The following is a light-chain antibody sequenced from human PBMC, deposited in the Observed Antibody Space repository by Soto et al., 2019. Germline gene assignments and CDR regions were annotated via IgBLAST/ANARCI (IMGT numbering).Light chain of an antibody. CDR3: VASAGGTYG. J-gene: IGLJ1*01. Sequence: SVQTFPLPAYRLPEQLVTISRTGTSSDVGAYLFVSWYKQHPGKAPILMVYDVNRRPPGVPDRFFGSNSGNTASLTVSGLQSEDEADDYCVASAGGTYGFGTGTKGTV. CDR2: DVN. V-gene: IGLV2-8*01. CDR1: SSDVGAYLF.